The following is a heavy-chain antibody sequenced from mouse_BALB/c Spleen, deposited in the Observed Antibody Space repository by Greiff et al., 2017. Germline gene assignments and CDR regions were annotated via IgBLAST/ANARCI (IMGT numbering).Heavy chain of an antibody. Sequence: QVQLKQSGAELAKPGASVKMSCKASGYTFTSYWMHWVKQRPGQGLEWIGYINPSTGYTEYNQKFKDKATLTADKSSSTAYMQLSSLTSEDSAVYYCARNGATKAMDYWGQGTSVTVSS. J-gene: IGHJ4*01. V-gene: IGHV1-7*01. D-gene: IGHD3-1*01. CDR2: INPSTGYT. CDR3: ARNGATKAMDY. CDR1: GYTFTSYW.